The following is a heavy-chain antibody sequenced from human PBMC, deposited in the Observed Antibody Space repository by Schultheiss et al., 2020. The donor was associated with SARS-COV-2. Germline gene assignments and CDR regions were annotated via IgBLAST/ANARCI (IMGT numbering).Heavy chain of an antibody. CDR2: INPNSGGT. Sequence: ASVKVSCKASGYTFTGYYMHWVRQAPGQGLEWMGWINPNSGGTNYAQKFQGRVTMTRDTSISTAYMELRSLRSDDTAVYYCARDDGPRVAGTRFNYYYGMDVWGQGTTVTVSS. CDR1: GYTFTGYY. CDR3: ARDDGPRVAGTRFNYYYGMDV. J-gene: IGHJ6*02. V-gene: IGHV1-2*02. D-gene: IGHD6-19*01.